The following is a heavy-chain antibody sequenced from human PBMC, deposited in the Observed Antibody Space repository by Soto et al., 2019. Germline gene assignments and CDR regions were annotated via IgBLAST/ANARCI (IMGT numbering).Heavy chain of an antibody. CDR2: IDPSDSYT. Sequence: GESLKISCKGSGYSFTSYWISWVRQMPGKGLEWMGRIDPSDSYTNYSPSFQGHVTISADKSISTAYLQWSSLKASDTAMYYCARLDYYDSSGYYYPFDYWGQGTLVTVSS. CDR1: GYSFTSYW. J-gene: IGHJ4*02. CDR3: ARLDYYDSSGYYYPFDY. D-gene: IGHD3-22*01. V-gene: IGHV5-10-1*01.